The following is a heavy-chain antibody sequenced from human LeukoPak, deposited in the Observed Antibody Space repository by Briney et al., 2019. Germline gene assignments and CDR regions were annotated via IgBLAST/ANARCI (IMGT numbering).Heavy chain of an antibody. CDR3: ARELDTAMVTPFFDY. J-gene: IGHJ4*02. Sequence: SQTLSLTCAISGDSFSSNSAAWNWIRQSPSRGLEWLGRTYYRSKWYNDYAVSVKSRITINPDTSKSQFSLQLNSVTPEDTAVYYCARELDTAMVTPFFDYWGQGTLVTVSS. V-gene: IGHV6-1*01. D-gene: IGHD5-18*01. CDR2: TYYRSKWYN. CDR1: GDSFSSNSAA.